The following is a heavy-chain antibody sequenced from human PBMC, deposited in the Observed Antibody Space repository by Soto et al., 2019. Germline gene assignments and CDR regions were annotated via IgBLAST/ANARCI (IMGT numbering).Heavy chain of an antibody. Sequence: PETLSLTCTVSGGSISSYYWSWIRQPPGKGLEWIGYIYYSGSTNYNPSLKSRVTISVDTSKNQFSLKLSSVTAADTAVYYCARFGEFIFDYWGQGTLVTVSS. CDR2: IYYSGST. CDR3: ARFGEFIFDY. J-gene: IGHJ4*02. V-gene: IGHV4-59*08. CDR1: GGSISSYY. D-gene: IGHD3-10*01.